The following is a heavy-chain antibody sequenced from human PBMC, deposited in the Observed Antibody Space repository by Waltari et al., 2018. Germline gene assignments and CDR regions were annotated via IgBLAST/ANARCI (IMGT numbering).Heavy chain of an antibody. V-gene: IGHV1-2*02. CDR2: INSQNGGT. CDR1: GYPFTDYF. D-gene: IGHD1-1*01. Sequence: QVQVVQSGAAVKKPGASVQVSCKTAGYPFTDYFFTWVRRPPGKGLEWLGWINSQNGGTNYAQKFQGRVTMSRDTSSSTAYMDLSRLRSDDTAVYYCAKGASTYGSTGGFDYWGQGALITVSS. J-gene: IGHJ4*02. CDR3: AKGASTYGSTGGFDY.